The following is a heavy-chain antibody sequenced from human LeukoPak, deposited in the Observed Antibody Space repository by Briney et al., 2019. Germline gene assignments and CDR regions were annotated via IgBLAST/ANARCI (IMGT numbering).Heavy chain of an antibody. CDR1: GGSVSSGAYF. V-gene: IGHV4-31*03. CDR3: AREPGFDSSGYLNWFDP. J-gene: IGHJ5*02. CDR2: IYYSGTT. Sequence: SQTLSLTCTVSGGSVSSGAYFWSWIRQHPGKGLEWIGFIYYSGTTYYNPSLKSRVTISVDTSKNQLSLKLSSVTAADTAVYYCAREPGFDSSGYLNWFDPWGQGTLVTVSS. D-gene: IGHD3-22*01.